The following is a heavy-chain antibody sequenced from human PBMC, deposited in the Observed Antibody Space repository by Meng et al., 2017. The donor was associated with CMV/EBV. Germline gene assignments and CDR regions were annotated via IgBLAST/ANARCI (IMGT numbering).Heavy chain of an antibody. J-gene: IGHJ4*02. Sequence: LVQSGAAVRKPGASLRVSRNASGYTFPSYGISWVRQAPGQGLGWMGWISAYNGNTNYAQKLQGRVTMTTDTSTSTAYMELRSVRSDDTAVYYCARDSAVGATTFDYWGQGTLVTVSS. V-gene: IGHV1-18*04. CDR1: GYTFPSYG. CDR3: ARDSAVGATTFDY. CDR2: ISAYNGNT. D-gene: IGHD1-26*01.